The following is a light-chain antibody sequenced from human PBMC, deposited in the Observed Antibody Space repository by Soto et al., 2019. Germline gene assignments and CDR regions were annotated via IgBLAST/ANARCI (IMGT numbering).Light chain of an antibody. Sequence: QSVLTQPASVSGSPGQSTTISCTGTSSDVGSNNLVSWYQQHPGKAPKLMIYGVSKRPSGVSNRFSGSKSGNTASLAISGLQAEDEADYYCCSYAGSSTPSDGFGTGTKVTVL. CDR3: CSYAGSSTPSDG. V-gene: IGLV2-23*02. CDR2: GVS. J-gene: IGLJ1*01. CDR1: SSDVGSNNL.